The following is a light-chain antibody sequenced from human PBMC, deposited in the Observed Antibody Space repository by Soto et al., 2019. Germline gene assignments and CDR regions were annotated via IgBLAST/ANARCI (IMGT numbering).Light chain of an antibody. J-gene: IGKJ1*01. V-gene: IGKV3-20*01. CDR1: QSVSISY. Sequence: EILLTHSPCTLSVSPVEIATLSCSSSQSVSISYLSWYQQKPRQAPRLLIYGASSRATCIPDTFSGSGAGTNSTPPISSLQPAEYAAYYCQQYGSSSPWKFGQGTKVDIK. CDR3: QQYGSSSPWK. CDR2: GAS.